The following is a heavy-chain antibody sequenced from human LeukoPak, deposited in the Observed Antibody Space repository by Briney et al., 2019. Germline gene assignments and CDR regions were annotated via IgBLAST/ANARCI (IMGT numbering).Heavy chain of an antibody. D-gene: IGHD3-22*01. CDR3: ASYDSSGYYYLDY. CDR2: IYHSGST. J-gene: IGHJ4*02. V-gene: IGHV4-30-2*01. CDR1: GGSISSGGYY. Sequence: SETLSLTCTVSGGSISSGGYYWSWIRQPPRKGLEWIGYIYHSGSTYYNPSLKSRVTISVDRSKNQFSLKLSSVTAADTAVYYCASYDSSGYYYLDYWGQGTLVTVSS.